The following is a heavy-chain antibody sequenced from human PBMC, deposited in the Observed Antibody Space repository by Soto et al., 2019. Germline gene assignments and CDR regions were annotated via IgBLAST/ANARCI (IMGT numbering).Heavy chain of an antibody. V-gene: IGHV3-72*01. Sequence: GGSLRLSCAASGFTFSDHYMDWVRQAPGKGLEWVGRIRNSANGYTTEYAASVRGRFTISRDDSENSLFLQMNTLKTEDTAIYFCTRVRSSSWGLDDCDVWGQGTMVTVSS. CDR1: GFTFSDHY. J-gene: IGHJ3*01. CDR2: IRNSANGYTT. CDR3: TRVRSSSWGLDDCDV. D-gene: IGHD6-13*01.